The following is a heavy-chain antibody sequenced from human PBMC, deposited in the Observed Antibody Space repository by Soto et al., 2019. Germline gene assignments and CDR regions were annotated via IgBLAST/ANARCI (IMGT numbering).Heavy chain of an antibody. CDR1: GFNLNTYG. CDR2: ILYDGSKK. Sequence: GGSLRLSCVASGFNLNTYGIYWVRQAPGKGLQWVAQILYDGSKKHYADSVRGRFTITRDNSKNTVYLQMDSLRVDDTAMYYSVRDLALMADYWAQGTLVTVSS. J-gene: IGHJ4*02. D-gene: IGHD3-16*01. V-gene: IGHV3-30*03. CDR3: VRDLALMADY.